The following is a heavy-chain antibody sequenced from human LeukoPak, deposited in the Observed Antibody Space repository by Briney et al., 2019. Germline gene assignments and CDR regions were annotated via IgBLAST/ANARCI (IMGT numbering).Heavy chain of an antibody. V-gene: IGHV1-18*01. D-gene: IGHD2-2*01. CDR3: ARVHCSSTSCCNYYYYMDV. J-gene: IGHJ6*03. CDR1: GYTFTSYG. CDR2: ISAYNGNT. Sequence: ASVKVSCKASGYTFTSYGISWVRQAPGQGLEWMGWISAYNGNTNCAQKLQGRVTMTTDTSTSTAYMELRSLRSDDTAVYYCARVHCSSTSCCNYYYYMDVWGKGTTVTVSS.